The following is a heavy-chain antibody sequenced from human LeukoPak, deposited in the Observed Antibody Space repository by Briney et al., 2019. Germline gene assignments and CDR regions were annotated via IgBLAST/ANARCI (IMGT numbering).Heavy chain of an antibody. CDR3: ARDTVTTAYYFDY. CDR2: ISYDGTDK. V-gene: IGHV3-30-3*01. CDR1: GFTFNSYP. Sequence: GGSLRLSCAASGFTFNSYPMHWVRQAPGKGLDWVAIISYDGTDKYYADSVKGRFTISRDNSKNTLYLQINSLRTEDTAVYYCARDTVTTAYYFDYWGQGTLVTVSS. J-gene: IGHJ4*02. D-gene: IGHD4-17*01.